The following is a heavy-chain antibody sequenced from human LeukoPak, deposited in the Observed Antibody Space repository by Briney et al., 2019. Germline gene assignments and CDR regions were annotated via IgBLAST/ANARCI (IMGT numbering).Heavy chain of an antibody. D-gene: IGHD5-24*01. CDR1: GYSFTSYW. CDR3: ARRVLTTATNYYYGMDV. J-gene: IGHJ6*02. CDR2: IYPGDSDT. V-gene: IGHV5-51*01. Sequence: GESLKISCRGSGYSFTSYWIGWVRQMPGKGLDWMGIIYPGDSDTRYSPAFQGQVTISADKSISTAYLQWSSLKASDTAMYYCARRVLTTATNYYYGMDVWGQGTTVTDSS.